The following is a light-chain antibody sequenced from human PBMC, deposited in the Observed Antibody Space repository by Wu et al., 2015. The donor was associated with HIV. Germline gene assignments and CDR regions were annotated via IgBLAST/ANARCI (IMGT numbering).Light chain of an antibody. J-gene: IGKJ4*01. CDR1: QGISNF. CDR3: QQYGSSPPRLT. CDR2: AAS. V-gene: IGKV1-27*01. Sequence: DIQMTQSPSSLSASVGDRVTITCRASQGISNFLAWYQQKPGKPPKVLIYAASTLQSGVPSRFSGSGSGTDFTLTISRLEPEDFAVYYCQQYGSSPPRLTFGGGTKVEIK.